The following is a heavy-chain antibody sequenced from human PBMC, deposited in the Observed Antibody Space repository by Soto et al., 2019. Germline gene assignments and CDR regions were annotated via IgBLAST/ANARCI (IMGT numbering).Heavy chain of an antibody. CDR1: GFTFSSYS. V-gene: IGHV3-48*01. J-gene: IGHJ4*02. CDR2: ISSSSSTI. D-gene: IGHD4-17*01. CDR3: TSTPGDFGEV. Sequence: GGSLRLSCAASGFTFSSYSMNWVRQAPGKGLEWVSYISSSSSTIYYADSVKGRFTISRDNAKNSLYLQMNSLRAEDTAIYYCTSTPGDFGEVGGQGTLVTVSS.